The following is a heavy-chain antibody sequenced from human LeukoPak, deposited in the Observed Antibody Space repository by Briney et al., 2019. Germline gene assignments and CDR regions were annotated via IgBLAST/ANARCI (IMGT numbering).Heavy chain of an antibody. J-gene: IGHJ6*03. CDR2: ISSSSSTI. V-gene: IGHV3-48*01. D-gene: IGHD5-18*01. CDR3: ARDRQVAMVTYYYMDV. CDR1: GFTFSSYE. Sequence: PGGSLRLSCAASGFTFSSYEMNWVRQAPGKGLEWVSYISSSSSTIYYADSVKGRFTISRDNAKNSLYLQMNSLRAEDTAVYYCARDRQVAMVTYYYMDVWGKGTTVTVSS.